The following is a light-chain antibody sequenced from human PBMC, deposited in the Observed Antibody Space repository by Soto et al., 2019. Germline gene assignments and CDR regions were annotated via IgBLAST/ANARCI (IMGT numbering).Light chain of an antibody. CDR1: SSDVGGYNY. V-gene: IGLV2-14*01. CDR3: SSYTTSRTHWV. J-gene: IGLJ3*02. CDR2: EVS. Sequence: QSALTQPASVSGSPGQSITISCTGTSSDVGGYNYVSWYQQHPGKAPKLMIYEVSNRPSGVSNRFSGSKSGNTASLTISGLQAEDEADYYCSSYTTSRTHWVFGAGTKLTVL.